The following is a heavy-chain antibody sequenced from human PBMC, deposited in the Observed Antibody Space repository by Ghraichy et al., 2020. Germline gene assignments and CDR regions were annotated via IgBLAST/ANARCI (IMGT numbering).Heavy chain of an antibody. V-gene: IGHV3-23*05. D-gene: IGHD1-26*01. CDR2: ISTGPTGT. Sequence: GGSLRLSCAASGFAFSSFALNWVRQTPGKGLEWVSTISTGPTGTYYADSVNGRFTISRDNSKNTLFLQMNNLRAEDSAIYFCARHESGREYYFDYWGHGTLVTVSS. CDR1: GFAFSSFA. CDR3: ARHESGREYYFDY. J-gene: IGHJ4*01.